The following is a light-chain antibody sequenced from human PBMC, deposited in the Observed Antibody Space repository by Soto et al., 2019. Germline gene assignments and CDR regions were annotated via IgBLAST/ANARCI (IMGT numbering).Light chain of an antibody. Sequence: DIQLTQSPSFLSASVGDRVTITCRASQGISSYLAWYQQKPGKAPKLLIYAASTLQSGVPSRFSGSGSGTEFTLTFSSLQPEDFATYYCEQLNSYPVTFGPGTKVDIK. V-gene: IGKV1-9*01. CDR1: QGISSY. CDR2: AAS. CDR3: EQLNSYPVT. J-gene: IGKJ3*01.